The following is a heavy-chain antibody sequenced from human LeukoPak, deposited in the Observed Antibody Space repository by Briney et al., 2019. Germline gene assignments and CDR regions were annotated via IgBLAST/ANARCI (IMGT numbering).Heavy chain of an antibody. CDR1: GGSFSGYY. CDR2: INHSGSA. D-gene: IGHD3-10*01. Sequence: SSETLSLTCAVYGGSFSGYYWSWIRQPPGKGLEWIGEINHSGSANYNPSLKSRVTISVDTSKNQFSLKLTSVTAAGTAVYYCVRGPYGSGISNWFDPWGQGTQVIVSS. J-gene: IGHJ5*02. CDR3: VRGPYGSGISNWFDP. V-gene: IGHV4-34*01.